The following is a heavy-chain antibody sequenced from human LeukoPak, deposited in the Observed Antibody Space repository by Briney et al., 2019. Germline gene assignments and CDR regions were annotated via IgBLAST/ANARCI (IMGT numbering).Heavy chain of an antibody. Sequence: SETLSLTCAVSAGSISSSNWWSWVRQPPGKGLEWIGEIYHSGSTNYNPSLKSRVTISVDKSKNQFSLKLSSVTAADTAVYYCARGDYSGSYYSSAYFDYWGQGTLVTVSS. V-gene: IGHV4-4*02. CDR1: AGSISSSNW. CDR3: ARGDYSGSYYSSAYFDY. CDR2: IYHSGST. D-gene: IGHD3-10*01. J-gene: IGHJ4*02.